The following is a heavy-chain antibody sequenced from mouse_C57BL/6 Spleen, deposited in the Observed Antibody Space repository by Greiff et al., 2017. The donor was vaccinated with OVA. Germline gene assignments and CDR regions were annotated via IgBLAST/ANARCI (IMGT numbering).Heavy chain of an antibody. D-gene: IGHD2-5*01. J-gene: IGHJ4*01. CDR1: GFSFNTYA. Sequence: EVQVVESGGGLVQPKGSLKLSCAASGFSFNTYAMNWVRQAPGKGLEWVARIRSKSNNYATYYADSVKDRFTISRDDSESMLYLQMNNLKTEDTAMYYCVRQYSNLYYAMDYWGQGTSVTVSS. V-gene: IGHV10-1*01. CDR3: VRQYSNLYYAMDY. CDR2: IRSKSNNYAT.